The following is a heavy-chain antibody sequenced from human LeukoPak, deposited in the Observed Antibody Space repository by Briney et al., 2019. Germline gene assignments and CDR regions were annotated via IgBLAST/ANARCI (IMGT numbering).Heavy chain of an antibody. D-gene: IGHD2-15*01. Sequence: SGGSLRLSCAASRFTFSGYSMNWVRQAPGKGLEWVSFISSSSSYIYYADSVKGRFTISRDNAKNSLYLQMNSLRAEDTAVYYCARDWGGYCSGGSCYPGYWGQGTLVTVSS. CDR3: ARDWGGYCSGGSCYPGY. CDR2: ISSSSSYI. J-gene: IGHJ4*02. CDR1: RFTFSGYS. V-gene: IGHV3-21*01.